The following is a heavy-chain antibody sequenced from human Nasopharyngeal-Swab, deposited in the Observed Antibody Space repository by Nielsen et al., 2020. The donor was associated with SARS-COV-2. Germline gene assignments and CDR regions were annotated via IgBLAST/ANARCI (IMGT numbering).Heavy chain of an antibody. Sequence: SETLSLTCTVSGGSISSGGYYWSWIRQPPGKGLEWIGYIYYSGSTYYNPSLKSRVTISVDTSKNQFSLKLSSVTAADTAVYYCARALGCSSWFNWFDPWGQGTLVTVSS. J-gene: IGHJ5*02. D-gene: IGHD6-13*01. CDR2: IYYSGST. V-gene: IGHV4-31*03. CDR3: ARALGCSSWFNWFDP. CDR1: GGSISSGGYY.